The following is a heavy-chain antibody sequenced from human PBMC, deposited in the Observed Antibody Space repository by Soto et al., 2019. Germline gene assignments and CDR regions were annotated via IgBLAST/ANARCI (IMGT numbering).Heavy chain of an antibody. J-gene: IGHJ4*02. D-gene: IGHD6-6*01. CDR1: GFIFENFG. CDR2: ISGSGFKK. V-gene: IGHV3-23*01. Sequence: GGSLRLSCAASGFIFENFGMSWVRQAPGKGLEWISSISGSGFKKYYADSVKGRFTISRDNSKNTLYLQMNSLRAEDTAVYYCAKLAALVKIFDYWGQGTLVTVSS. CDR3: AKLAALVKIFDY.